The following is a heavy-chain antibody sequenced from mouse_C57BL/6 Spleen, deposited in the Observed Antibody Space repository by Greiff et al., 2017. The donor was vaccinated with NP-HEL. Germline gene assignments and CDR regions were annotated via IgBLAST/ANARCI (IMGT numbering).Heavy chain of an antibody. CDR2: ISSGSSTI. D-gene: IGHD2-10*01. CDR1: GFTFSDYG. J-gene: IGHJ2*01. V-gene: IGHV5-17*01. CDR3: ARSYYDPYFDY. Sequence: EVQLVESGGGLVKPGGSLKLSCAASGFTFSDYGMHWVRQAPEKGLEWVAYISSGSSTIYYADTVKGRFTISRDNAKNTLFLQMTSLRSEDTAMYYCARSYYDPYFDYWGQGTTLTVSS.